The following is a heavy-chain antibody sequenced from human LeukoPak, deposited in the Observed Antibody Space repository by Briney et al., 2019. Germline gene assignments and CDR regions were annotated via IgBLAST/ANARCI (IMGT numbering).Heavy chain of an antibody. CDR2: ISISGSKT. D-gene: IGHD4-17*01. Sequence: GGSLRLSCAASGFTFSSYAMSWVRQAPGKGLEWVSAISISGSKTYYADSVKGRFTISRDNSKNTLYLQMNSLRAEDTAVYYCANEIRPNDYWGQGTQVAVSS. CDR1: GFTFSSYA. V-gene: IGHV3-23*01. CDR3: ANEIRPNDY. J-gene: IGHJ4*02.